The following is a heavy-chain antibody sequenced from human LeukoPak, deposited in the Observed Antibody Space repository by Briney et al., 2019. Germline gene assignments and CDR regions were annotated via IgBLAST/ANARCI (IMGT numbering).Heavy chain of an antibody. CDR3: ARDRETGTTSSLSY. CDR1: GYTFTSYY. Sequence: ASVKLSCKASGYTFTSYYMHWVRQAPGHGLEWMGIINPSGGSTSYAQRFQGRVTMTRDMSTSTVYMELSSLRSEDTAVYYCARDRETGTTSSLSYWGQGTLVTVSS. V-gene: IGHV1-46*01. J-gene: IGHJ4*02. D-gene: IGHD1-1*01. CDR2: INPSGGST.